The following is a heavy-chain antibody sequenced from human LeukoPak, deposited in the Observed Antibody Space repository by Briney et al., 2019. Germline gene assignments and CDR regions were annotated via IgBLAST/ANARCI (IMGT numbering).Heavy chain of an antibody. V-gene: IGHV4-4*07. CDR3: ARATIVVVPAYYYYYMDV. D-gene: IGHD2-2*01. Sequence: SETLSLTCTVSGGSISSYYWSWIRQPAGKGLEWIGRIYTSGSTNYNPSLKSRVTMSVDTSKNQFSLKLSSVTAADTGVYYCARATIVVVPAYYYYYMDVWGQGTLVTVSS. J-gene: IGHJ6*03. CDR2: IYTSGST. CDR1: GGSISSYY.